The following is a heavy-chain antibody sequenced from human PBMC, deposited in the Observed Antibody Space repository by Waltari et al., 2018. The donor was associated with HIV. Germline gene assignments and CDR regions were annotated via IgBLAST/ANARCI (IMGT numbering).Heavy chain of an antibody. CDR3: VRRSVLGLDL. J-gene: IGHJ6*02. D-gene: IGHD6-19*01. CDR2: ITYDGGNQ. V-gene: IGHV3-30*04. Sequence: VQSGGGVAQPGRSLRLSCTASGVMISNHAMHWVRQSADKRLEWVAVITYDGGNQFVTASLKGRCIISRDNARDTLYLEMKLLKVEDSGIYYCVRRSVLGLDLWGQGTTVIVS. CDR1: GVMISNHA.